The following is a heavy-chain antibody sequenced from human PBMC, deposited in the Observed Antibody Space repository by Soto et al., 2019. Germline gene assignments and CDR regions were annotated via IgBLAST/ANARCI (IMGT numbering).Heavy chain of an antibody. V-gene: IGHV3-74*01. D-gene: IGHD2-21*01. Sequence: PGGSLRLSCAASGFNFSSYWMHWVRQAPGKGLVWVSRINSDGSSTSYADSVKGRFTISRDNAKNTLYLQMNSLRAEDTAVYYCARVPPIHGSAGVWGQGTTVTVSS. CDR2: INSDGSST. J-gene: IGHJ6*02. CDR1: GFNFSSYW. CDR3: ARVPPIHGSAGV.